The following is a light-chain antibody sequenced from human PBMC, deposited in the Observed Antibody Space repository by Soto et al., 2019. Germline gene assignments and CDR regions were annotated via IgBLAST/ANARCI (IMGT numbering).Light chain of an antibody. V-gene: IGKV3-11*01. CDR1: ERVSTN. CDR2: SAS. CDR3: QQRSNWQIT. Sequence: PGERATLSCRASERVSTNLAWYQQTPGQAPRLLICSASRRPTDIPVRFSGSGSGAEFTLTIISLEPEDFAVYYCQQRSNWQITFGQGTRLEIK. J-gene: IGKJ5*01.